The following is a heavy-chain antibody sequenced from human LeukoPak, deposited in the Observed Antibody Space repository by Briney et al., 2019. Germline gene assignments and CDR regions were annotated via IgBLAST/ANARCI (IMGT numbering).Heavy chain of an antibody. V-gene: IGHV4-39*01. J-gene: IGHJ3*02. CDR1: GGSISSSSYY. D-gene: IGHD3-3*01. CDR2: IYYSGST. CDR3: ASGGYDFWSGYFPHDAFDI. Sequence: SETLSLTCTVSGGSISSSSYYWGWIRQPPGKGLEWIGSIYYSGSTYYNPSLKSRVTISVDTSKNRFSLKLSSVTAADTAVYSCASGGYDFWSGYFPHDAFDIWGQGTMVTVSS.